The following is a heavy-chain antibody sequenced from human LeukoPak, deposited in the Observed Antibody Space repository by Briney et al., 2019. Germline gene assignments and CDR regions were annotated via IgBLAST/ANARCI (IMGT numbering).Heavy chain of an antibody. J-gene: IGHJ4*02. V-gene: IGHV1-2*06. D-gene: IGHD3-22*01. CDR1: GYTLTDYY. Sequence: ASVKVSCKASGYTLTDYYMHWVRQAPGQGLEWIGRINPNSGGTNYAQKFQGRVTMTRDTSISTVYMELSRLRSDDTAVYYCARVGYYESSGYYEYWGQGTLVTVSS. CDR2: INPNSGGT. CDR3: ARVGYYESSGYYEY.